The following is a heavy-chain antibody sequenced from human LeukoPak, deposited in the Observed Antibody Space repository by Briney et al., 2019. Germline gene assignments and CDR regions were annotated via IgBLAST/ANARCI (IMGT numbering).Heavy chain of an antibody. Sequence: GGSLRLSCAASGFTFSDSAMHWVRQASGKGLEWVGRIRSKANNYATAYAASVKDRFTISRDDSKNTAYLQMNSLRAEDTAVYYCARDDPFISLVPSYYYGMDVWGQGTTVTVSS. V-gene: IGHV3-73*01. J-gene: IGHJ6*02. D-gene: IGHD3-10*01. CDR2: IRSKANNYAT. CDR3: ARDDPFISLVPSYYYGMDV. CDR1: GFTFSDSA.